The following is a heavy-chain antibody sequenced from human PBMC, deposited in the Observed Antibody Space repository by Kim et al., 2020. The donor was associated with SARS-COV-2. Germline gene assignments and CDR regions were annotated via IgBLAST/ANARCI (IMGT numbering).Heavy chain of an antibody. CDR2: ISSSSSNI. D-gene: IGHD4-4*01. V-gene: IGHV3-48*02. J-gene: IGHJ4*02. CDR3: ARSKDSNYPYYFDY. Sequence: GGSLRLSCAASGFNFSNYNMNWVRQAPGKGLEWVSDISSSSSNIYYADSVKGRFTISRDNAKNSLYLQMNSLRDEDTAVYYCARSKDSNYPYYFDYWGQGTLVTVSS. CDR1: GFNFSNYN.